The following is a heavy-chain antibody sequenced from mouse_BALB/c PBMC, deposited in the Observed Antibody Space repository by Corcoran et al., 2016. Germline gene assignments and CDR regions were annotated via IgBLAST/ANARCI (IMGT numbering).Heavy chain of an antibody. CDR3: AGWDWYFDV. Sequence: EVQLQQSGAELVKPGSSVKLSCTASGFNIKDTYMHWVKQRPEQGLEWIGRIDPANGNTKYDPKFQGKATITADTSSNTAYLQLSSLTSEDTVVYYCAGWDWYFDVWGAGTTVTVSS. CDR1: GFNIKDTY. J-gene: IGHJ1*01. CDR2: IDPANGNT. V-gene: IGHV14-3*02.